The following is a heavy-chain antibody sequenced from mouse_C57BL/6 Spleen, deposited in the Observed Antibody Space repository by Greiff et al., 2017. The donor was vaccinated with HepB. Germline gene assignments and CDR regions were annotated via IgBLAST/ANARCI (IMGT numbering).Heavy chain of an antibody. CDR1: GYTFTDYN. V-gene: IGHV1-22*01. CDR3: ARKLDSSGYPFAY. CDR2: INPNNGGT. D-gene: IGHD3-2*02. Sequence: EVKLMESGPELVKPGASVKMSCKASGYTFTDYNMHWVKQSHGKSLEWIGYINPNNGGTSYNQKFKGKATLTVNKSSSTAYMELRSLTSEDSAVYYCARKLDSSGYPFAYWGQGTLVTVSA. J-gene: IGHJ3*01.